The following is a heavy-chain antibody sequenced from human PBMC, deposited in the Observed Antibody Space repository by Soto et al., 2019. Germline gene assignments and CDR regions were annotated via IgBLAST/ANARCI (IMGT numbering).Heavy chain of an antibody. Sequence: PGGSLRLSCAASGFTLSSNSMNWVRQAPGKGLEWVSYSSSSGTTTHYADSVKGRFTISRDNAKNSLYLQMNSLRAEDTAVYYCARKGLAAAGLNVFYYFDYWGQGTLVTVSS. CDR1: GFTLSSNS. CDR3: ARKGLAAAGLNVFYYFDY. CDR2: SSSSGTTT. J-gene: IGHJ4*02. D-gene: IGHD6-13*01. V-gene: IGHV3-48*01.